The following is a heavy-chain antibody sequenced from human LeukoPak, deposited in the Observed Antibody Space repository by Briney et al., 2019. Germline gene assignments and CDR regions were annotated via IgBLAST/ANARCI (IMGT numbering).Heavy chain of an antibody. CDR1: GYTFTSYY. V-gene: IGHV1-46*01. CDR3: ARDNTEYSSGRYGPGYFDY. J-gene: IGHJ4*02. CDR2: INPSGGST. Sequence: ASVKVSCKASGYTFTSYYMHWVRQAPGQGLEWMGIINPSGGSTSYAQKFQGRVTMTRDTSTSTVYMELSSLGSEDTAVYYCARDNTEYSSGRYGPGYFDYWGQGTLVTVSS. D-gene: IGHD6-19*01.